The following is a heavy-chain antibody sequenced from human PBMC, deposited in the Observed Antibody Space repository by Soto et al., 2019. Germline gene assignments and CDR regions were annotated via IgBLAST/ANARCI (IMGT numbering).Heavy chain of an antibody. CDR1: GGSISSYY. D-gene: IGHD1-1*01. CDR3: ARDIGTWFDP. J-gene: IGHJ5*02. V-gene: IGHV4-59*01. CDR2: IYYSGST. Sequence: SETLSLTCTVSGGSISSYYWSWIRQPPGKGLEWIGYIYYSGSTNYNPSLKSRVTISVDTSKNQFSLKLSSVTAAGTAVYYCARDIGTWFDPWGQGTLVTVSS.